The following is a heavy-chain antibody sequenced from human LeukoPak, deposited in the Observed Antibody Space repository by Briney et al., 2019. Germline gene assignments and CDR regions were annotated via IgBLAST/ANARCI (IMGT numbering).Heavy chain of an antibody. J-gene: IGHJ5*02. D-gene: IGHD6-19*01. CDR3: ARDNRIAVEDNWFDP. Sequence: SETLSLTCAVYGGSFSGYYWSWIRQPPGKGLEWIGEINHSGSTNYNPSLKSRVTISVDTSKNQFSLKLSSVTAADTAVYYCARDNRIAVEDNWFDPWGQGTLVTVSS. CDR1: GGSFSGYY. V-gene: IGHV4-34*01. CDR2: INHSGST.